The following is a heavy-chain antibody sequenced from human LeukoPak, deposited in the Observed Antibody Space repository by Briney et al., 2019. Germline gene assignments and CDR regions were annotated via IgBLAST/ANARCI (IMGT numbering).Heavy chain of an antibody. CDR2: ISGDGGST. V-gene: IGHV3-23*01. J-gene: IGHJ3*02. CDR1: GFTFGTYW. CDR3: AKLASPAGPDAFEI. Sequence: PGGSLRLSCAASGFTFGTYWMTWVRQAPGKGLEWVSGISGDGGSTFYADSVEGRFTISRDNSKNTLSLQMNSLRAEDTAVYYCAKLASPAGPDAFEIWGQGTMVTVSS.